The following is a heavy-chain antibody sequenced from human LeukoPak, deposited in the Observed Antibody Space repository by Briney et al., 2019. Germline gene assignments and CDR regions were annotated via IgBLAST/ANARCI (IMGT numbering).Heavy chain of an antibody. CDR2: ISYSSSYI. Sequence: GGSLRLSCAASGFTFSTYSVSWVRQAPGKGLEFVSSISYSSSYIYYADSVKGRFTISRDNAKNSLYLQMNSLRAEDTAVYYCARSPLYCGVDCYYFDYWGHGTLVTVSS. V-gene: IGHV3-21*01. CDR3: ARSPLYCGVDCYYFDY. J-gene: IGHJ4*01. CDR1: GFTFSTYS. D-gene: IGHD2-21*01.